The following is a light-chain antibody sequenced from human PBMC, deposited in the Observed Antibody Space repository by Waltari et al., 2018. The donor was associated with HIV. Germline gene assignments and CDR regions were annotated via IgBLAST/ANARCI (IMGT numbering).Light chain of an antibody. CDR2: LGS. CDR1: QSLLHSTGKNY. V-gene: IGKV2-28*01. Sequence: DIVMTQSPLSLPVIPGEPASISCRSSQSLLHSTGKNYLDWYLQKPGQSPQLLIYLGSNRASGVPDRLSGSGSGTDFTLKISRVQAEDVGVYYCMQALQTPRTFGQGTKVEIK. CDR3: MQALQTPRT. J-gene: IGKJ1*01.